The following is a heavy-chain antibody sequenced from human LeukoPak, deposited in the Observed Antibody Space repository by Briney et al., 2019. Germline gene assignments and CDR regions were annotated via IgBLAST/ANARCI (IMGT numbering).Heavy chain of an antibody. CDR1: GGSINIGNHY. J-gene: IGHJ4*02. Sequence: SETLSLTCTVSGGSINIGNHYWGWIRQPPGKGLEWIGSISDRGNTQYNPSLTTRVTISVDTSKNQFSLKLNSVTAADTGVYYCARSDYDFEEIFHYWGQGILVIVSS. CDR3: ARSDYDFEEIFHY. CDR2: ISDRGNT. V-gene: IGHV4-39*07. D-gene: IGHD5-12*01.